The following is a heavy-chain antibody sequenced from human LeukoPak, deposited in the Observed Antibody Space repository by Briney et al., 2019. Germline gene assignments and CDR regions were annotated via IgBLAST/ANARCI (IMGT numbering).Heavy chain of an antibody. D-gene: IGHD3-9*01. V-gene: IGHV3-7*01. CDR1: GFTLSSYW. Sequence: GGSLRLSCVASGFTLSSYWMSWVRQAPGKGLEWVANIKEDGSEKYYVDSVRGRFTLSRDNAENSLYLQMNSLRAEDTAVYYCAIDHHDCLPGYYSNYYNYYYMDVWGKGATVTVSS. CDR2: IKEDGSEK. CDR3: AIDHHDCLPGYYSNYYNYYYMDV. J-gene: IGHJ6*03.